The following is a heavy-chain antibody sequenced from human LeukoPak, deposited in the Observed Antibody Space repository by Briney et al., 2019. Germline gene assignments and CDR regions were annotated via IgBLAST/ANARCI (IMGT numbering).Heavy chain of an antibody. J-gene: IGHJ1*01. V-gene: IGHV3-23*01. CDR2: ISGSGGST. CDR1: GFTFSSYA. Sequence: PGGSLRLSCAASGFTFSSYAMSWVRQAPGKGLEWVSAISGSGGSTYYADSVKGRFTISRDNSKNTLYLQMNSLRAEDTAVYYCAKPYCSSTSCYRGYFQHWGQGTLVTVSS. CDR3: AKPYCSSTSCYRGYFQH. D-gene: IGHD2-2*01.